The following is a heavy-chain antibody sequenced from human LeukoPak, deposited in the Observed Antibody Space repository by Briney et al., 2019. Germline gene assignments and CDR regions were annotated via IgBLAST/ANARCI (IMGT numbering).Heavy chain of an antibody. D-gene: IGHD1-26*01. CDR1: GYSISSGYY. Sequence: SETLSLTCTVSGYSISSGYYWGWIRQPPGKGLEWIGSIYHSGSTYYNPSLKSRVTISVDTSKDQFSLKLSSVTAADTAVYYCARDREEGADYWGQGTLATVPP. CDR3: ARDREEGADY. J-gene: IGHJ4*02. CDR2: IYHSGST. V-gene: IGHV4-38-2*02.